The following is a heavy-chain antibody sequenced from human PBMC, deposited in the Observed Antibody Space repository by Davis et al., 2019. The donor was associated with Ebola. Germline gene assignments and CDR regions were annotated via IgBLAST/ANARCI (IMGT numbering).Heavy chain of an antibody. CDR2: IYYSGST. V-gene: IGHV4-59*12. J-gene: IGHJ6*02. CDR1: GGSISTYY. Sequence: SETLSLTCTLSGGSISTYYWSWIRQPPGKGLEWIGYIYYSGSTNYNPSLKSRVTISVDTSKNQFSLKLSSVTAADTAVYYCARGSSSWLYYGMDVWGQGTTVTVSS. D-gene: IGHD6-13*01. CDR3: ARGSSSWLYYGMDV.